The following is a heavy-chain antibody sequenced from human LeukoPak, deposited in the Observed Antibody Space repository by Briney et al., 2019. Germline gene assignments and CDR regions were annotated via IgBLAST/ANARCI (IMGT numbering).Heavy chain of an antibody. Sequence: SETLSLTCTVSGTSITSSYWSWIRQPPGKGLEHIGYIYYTGVTNYSPSLKSRVTMSLDTSKNQFSLRLTSVTAADTAINYCARTARLPNSWGQGTLVTVSS. CDR1: GTSITSSY. J-gene: IGHJ4*02. D-gene: IGHD6-25*01. CDR3: ARTARLPNS. V-gene: IGHV4-59*01. CDR2: IYYTGVT.